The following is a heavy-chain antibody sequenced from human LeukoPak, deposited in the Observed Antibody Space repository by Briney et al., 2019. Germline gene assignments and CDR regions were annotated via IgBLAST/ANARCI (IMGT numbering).Heavy chain of an antibody. Sequence: ASVKVSCKASGYTFTGYYMHWVRQAPGQGLEWMGWINPDNGGTSYAQKFQGRVTMTRDTSISTAYMELSRLRSDDTAVYYCARLADCSSSSCRSFDYWGQGTLVTVSS. CDR2: INPDNGGT. J-gene: IGHJ4*02. V-gene: IGHV1-2*02. D-gene: IGHD2-2*01. CDR1: GYTFTGYY. CDR3: ARLADCSSSSCRSFDY.